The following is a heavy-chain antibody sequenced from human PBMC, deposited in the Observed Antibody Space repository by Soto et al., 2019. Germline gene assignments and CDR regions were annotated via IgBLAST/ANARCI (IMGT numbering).Heavy chain of an antibody. V-gene: IGHV1-8*01. J-gene: IGHJ5*02. Sequence: QVQLVQSGAEVKKPGASVKVSCKASGYTFISYDINWVRQATGQGLEWMGWMNSNRGTTGYGQKFQGRVAMTRDTSKTTAYMELSDLRSEDTAVYYCARGGAAAGTDWFDAWGQGTPVTVSS. CDR3: ARGGAAAGTDWFDA. CDR1: GYTFISYD. CDR2: MNSNRGTT. D-gene: IGHD6-13*01.